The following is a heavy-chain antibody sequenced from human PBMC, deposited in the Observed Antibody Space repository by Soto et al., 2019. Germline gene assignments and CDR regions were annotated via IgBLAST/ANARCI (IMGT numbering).Heavy chain of an antibody. CDR2: IKQDGNEK. V-gene: IGHV3-7*01. CDR1: GFTFSDYW. J-gene: IGHJ6*02. CDR3: ARRDQIAYYYGMDV. D-gene: IGHD2-21*01. Sequence: AGGSLRLSCAVSGFTFSDYWMSWVRQAPGKGLEWVANIKQDGNEKYYVDSVKGRFTISRDNAKNSLYLQMNSLRAEDTAVYYCARRDQIAYYYGMDVWGQGTTVTVSS.